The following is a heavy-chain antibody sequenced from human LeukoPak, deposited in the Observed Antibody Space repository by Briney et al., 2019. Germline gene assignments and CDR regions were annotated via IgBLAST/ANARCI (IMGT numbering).Heavy chain of an antibody. V-gene: IGHV3-74*01. CDR3: ARATTGMPDY. CDR1: GFTFNNYW. D-gene: IGHD1-1*01. J-gene: IGHJ4*02. Sequence: PGGSLRLSCAASGFTFNNYWMHWVRQATGKGVVWVSRINRDGSSTNYADSVKGRITISRDNAKNTLYLQMNRLRAEDTAVYYCARATTGMPDYWGQGTLVTVSS. CDR2: INRDGSST.